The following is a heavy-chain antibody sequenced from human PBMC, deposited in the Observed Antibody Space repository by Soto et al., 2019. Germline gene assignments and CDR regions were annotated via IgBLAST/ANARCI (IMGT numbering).Heavy chain of an antibody. CDR1: GYTFTGYY. V-gene: IGHV1-2*04. D-gene: IGHD3-22*01. J-gene: IGHJ3*02. CDR3: ARAQYYYDISDPRAEDAFDI. CDR2: INPNSGGT. Sequence: ASVKVSCKASGYTFTGYYMHWVLQAPGQGLEWMGWINPNSGGTNYAQKFQGWVTMTRDTSISTAYMELSRLRSDDTAVYYCARAQYYYDISDPRAEDAFDIWGKGTMVTVSS.